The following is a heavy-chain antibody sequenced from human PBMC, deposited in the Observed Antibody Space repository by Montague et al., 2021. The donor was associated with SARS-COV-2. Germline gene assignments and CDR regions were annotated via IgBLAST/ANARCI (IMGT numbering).Heavy chain of an antibody. V-gene: IGHV4-39*01. CDR1: GGSISSSSYY. CDR2: IYYSGST. D-gene: IGHD2-2*01. J-gene: IGHJ5*02. Sequence: SETLSLTCTVSGGSISSSSYYWGWIRQPPGKGLEWIGSIYYSGSTYYNPSLKSRVTISVDTSKNQFSLKLSSVTAADTAVYYCARLKAPYCSSTSCYSASWFDPWGQGNLVTVSS. CDR3: ARLKAPYCSSTSCYSASWFDP.